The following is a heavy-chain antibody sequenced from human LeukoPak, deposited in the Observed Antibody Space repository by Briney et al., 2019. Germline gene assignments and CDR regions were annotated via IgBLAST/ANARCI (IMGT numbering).Heavy chain of an antibody. Sequence: SETLSLTCAVYGGSFSGYYWSWIRQPPGKGLEWIGEINHSGSTNYNPSLKSRVTISLDTSKNQFSLKLSSVTAADTAVYYCARVQYSSGWYYFDYWGQGTLVTVSS. CDR3: ARVQYSSGWYYFDY. CDR1: GGSFSGYY. D-gene: IGHD6-19*01. V-gene: IGHV4-34*01. J-gene: IGHJ4*02. CDR2: INHSGST.